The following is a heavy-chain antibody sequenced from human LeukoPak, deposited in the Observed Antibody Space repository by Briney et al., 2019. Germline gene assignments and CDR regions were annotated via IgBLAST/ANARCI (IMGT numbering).Heavy chain of an antibody. V-gene: IGHV5-51*01. CDR3: ARFYGHYGSGNEFDP. D-gene: IGHD3-10*01. Sequence: GESLKISCQGSGYIFTSYWIGWVRPMPGKGLEWMGIIYPGDSDTRYSPSFQGQVTISADKSISTAYLQWSSLKATGTAMYYCARFYGHYGSGNEFDPWGQGTLVTVSS. CDR1: GYIFTSYW. CDR2: IYPGDSDT. J-gene: IGHJ5*02.